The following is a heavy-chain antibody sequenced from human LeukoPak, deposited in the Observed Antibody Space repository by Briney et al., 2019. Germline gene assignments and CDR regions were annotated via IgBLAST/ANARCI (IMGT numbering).Heavy chain of an antibody. CDR2: IIGSGGST. CDR3: AKDGSTGDAFDI. D-gene: IGHD1-14*01. J-gene: IGHJ3*02. Sequence: GGTLRLSCAASGFTFSSYAMTWVRQAPGKGLEWVSVIIGSGGSTYYADSVKGRFTISRDNSKNTLYLQMNSLRAEDTAVYYCAKDGSTGDAFDIWGQGTMVTVSS. CDR1: GFTFSSYA. V-gene: IGHV3-23*01.